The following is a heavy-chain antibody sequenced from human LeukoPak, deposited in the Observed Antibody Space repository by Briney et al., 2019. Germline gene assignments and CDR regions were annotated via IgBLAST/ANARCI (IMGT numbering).Heavy chain of an antibody. Sequence: GGSLRLSCAASGFTFNSYAMHWVRQAPGKGLEWVAVISYDGSKKYYADSVKGRFTISRDNSKNTLYLQMNSLRGEDTAVYFCARDDGAYVDYWGQGTLVTVSS. CDR3: ARDDGAYVDY. CDR1: GFTFNSYA. J-gene: IGHJ4*02. V-gene: IGHV3-30*01. D-gene: IGHD4/OR15-4a*01. CDR2: ISYDGSKK.